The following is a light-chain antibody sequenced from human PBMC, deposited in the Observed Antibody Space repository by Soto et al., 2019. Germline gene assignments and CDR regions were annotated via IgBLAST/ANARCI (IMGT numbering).Light chain of an antibody. V-gene: IGKV3-20*01. CDR3: HQYGSIPRT. J-gene: IGKJ2*01. CDR1: QSVNNNY. CDR2: GAS. Sequence: ETVLTQSPGTLSLSPGERATLSCRASQSVNNNYLAWHQQKPGQAPRLLIYGASSRATGVPDRFSGSGSGTVFTLTISRQEPEDVAVYYCHQYGSIPRTFGQGTKLEIK.